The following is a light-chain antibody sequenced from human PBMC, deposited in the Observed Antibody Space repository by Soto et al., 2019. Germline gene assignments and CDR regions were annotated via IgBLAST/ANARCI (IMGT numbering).Light chain of an antibody. CDR3: QQTYSSPRT. CDR1: QSISNY. V-gene: IGKV1-39*01. CDR2: TAS. Sequence: DVQMTQSPSSLSASVGDRVTITCRARQSISNYLNWSQQTPGKAPKLLFYTASSLQTGVPSRFSGSGSGTDFTLTISSLHPEDFATYYCQQTYSSPRTFGQGTQVEIK. J-gene: IGKJ1*01.